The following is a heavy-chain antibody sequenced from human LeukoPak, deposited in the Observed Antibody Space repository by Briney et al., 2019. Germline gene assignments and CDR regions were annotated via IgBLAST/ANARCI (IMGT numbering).Heavy chain of an antibody. D-gene: IGHD5-12*01. V-gene: IGHV4-59*08. Sequence: PSETLSLTCTVSGVAISSFYWSWIRQPPGQGLEWSVYIYYSGSTIYNPSLKRRVTISVDTSKNHLSLKLISVTAADTAVYYCARHPVATPNIYFDYWGQGTLVTVSS. J-gene: IGHJ4*02. CDR2: IYYSGST. CDR3: ARHPVATPNIYFDY. CDR1: GVAISSFY.